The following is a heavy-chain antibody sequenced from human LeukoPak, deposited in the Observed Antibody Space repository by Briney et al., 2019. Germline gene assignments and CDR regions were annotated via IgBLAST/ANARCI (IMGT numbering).Heavy chain of an antibody. J-gene: IGHJ4*02. CDR2: INQDGSET. Sequence: GGSLRLSCVGSGFMFRTYWMSWVRQAPGKGLEWVANINQDGSETQYVDFMKGRFTISRDNAKSSLYLQVNSLRAEDTAVYYCARVPGITRYFDSWGQGILVTVSS. D-gene: IGHD1-20*01. V-gene: IGHV3-7*01. CDR1: GFMFRTYW. CDR3: ARVPGITRYFDS.